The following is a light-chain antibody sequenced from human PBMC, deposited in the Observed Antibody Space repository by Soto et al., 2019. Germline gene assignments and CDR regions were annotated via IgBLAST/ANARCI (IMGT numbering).Light chain of an antibody. V-gene: IGKV3-15*01. CDR3: QQNNRWPPIT. CDR1: QSVSSN. Sequence: EIVMTQSPATLSVSPGERATLSCRASQSVSSNLAWYQQKPGQAPRLLIYGESARATGIPARFSGSGSGTQFTLTISRLQSEDSAVYFCQQNNRWPPITFGQGTRLEIK. CDR2: GES. J-gene: IGKJ5*01.